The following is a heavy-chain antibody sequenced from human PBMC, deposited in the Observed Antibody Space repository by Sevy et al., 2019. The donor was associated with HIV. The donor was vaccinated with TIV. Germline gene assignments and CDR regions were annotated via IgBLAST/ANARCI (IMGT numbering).Heavy chain of an antibody. Sequence: GGSLRLSCAASGFTFSTYGMHWVRQAPGKGLEWVAVIWFDGSNTYYADSVKGRFTISSDIAKHTLHLQMTSLRAEDTAVYYCARDLEFYDYGDYGPAFMPDYWGQGTLVTASS. CDR2: IWFDGSNT. D-gene: IGHD4-17*01. CDR1: GFTFSTYG. J-gene: IGHJ4*02. CDR3: ARDLEFYDYGDYGPAFMPDY. V-gene: IGHV3-33*01.